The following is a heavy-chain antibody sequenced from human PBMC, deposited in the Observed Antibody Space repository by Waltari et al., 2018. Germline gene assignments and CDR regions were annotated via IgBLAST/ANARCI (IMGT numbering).Heavy chain of an antibody. V-gene: IGHV4-34*01. CDR2: INQSGST. CDR3: ARGGRDGDYGY. CDR1: GGSFSGYY. J-gene: IGHJ4*02. Sequence: QVQLQQWGAGLLKPSETLSLTCAVYGGSFSGYYWSWIRQPPGKGLEWIGEINQSGSTNYTPSLKSRVTISVDTSKNQFSLKLSSVTAADTAVYYCARGGRDGDYGYWGQGTLVTVSS. D-gene: IGHD4-17*01.